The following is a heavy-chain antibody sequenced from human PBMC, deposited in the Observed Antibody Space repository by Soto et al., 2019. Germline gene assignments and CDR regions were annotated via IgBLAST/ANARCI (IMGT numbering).Heavy chain of an antibody. D-gene: IGHD6-13*01. CDR1: GGTSSSYA. Sequence: GASVKVSCKASGGTSSSYAISWVRQAPGQGLEWMGGIIPIFGTANYAQKFQGRVTITADESTSTAYMELSSLRSEDTAVYYCARDPSGMGIAAAGTFDYWGQGTLVTVSS. CDR3: ARDPSGMGIAAAGTFDY. J-gene: IGHJ4*02. V-gene: IGHV1-69*13. CDR2: IIPIFGTA.